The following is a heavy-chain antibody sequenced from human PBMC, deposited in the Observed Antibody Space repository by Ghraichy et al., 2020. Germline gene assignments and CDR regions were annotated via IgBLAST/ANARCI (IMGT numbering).Heavy chain of an antibody. D-gene: IGHD3-22*01. CDR2: IYYSGST. CDR1: GGSISSYY. J-gene: IGHJ4*02. Sequence: SQTLSLTCTVSGGSISSYYWSWIRQPPGKGLEWIGYIYYSGSTNYNPSLRSRVTISVDTSRNQFSLKLSSVTAADTAVYYCARLDSSGYYPRDWGQGTLVTVSS. V-gene: IGHV4-59*01. CDR3: ARLDSSGYYPRD.